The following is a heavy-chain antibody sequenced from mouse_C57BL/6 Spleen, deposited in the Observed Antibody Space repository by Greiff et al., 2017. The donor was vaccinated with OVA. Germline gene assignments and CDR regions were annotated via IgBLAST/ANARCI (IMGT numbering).Heavy chain of an antibody. CDR3: TRNWDYYAMDY. CDR2: IDPETGGT. CDR1: GYTFTDYE. J-gene: IGHJ4*01. Sequence: QVQLQQSGAELVRPGASVTLSCKASGYTFTDYEMHWVKQTPVHGLEWIGAIDPETGGTAYNQKFKGKAILTADKSSSTAYMELRSLTSEDSAVYYCTRNWDYYAMDYWGQGTSVTVSS. D-gene: IGHD4-1*01. V-gene: IGHV1-15*01.